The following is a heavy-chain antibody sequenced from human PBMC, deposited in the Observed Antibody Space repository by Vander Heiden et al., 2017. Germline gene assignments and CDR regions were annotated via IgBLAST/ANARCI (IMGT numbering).Heavy chain of an antibody. Sequence: EVQLLESGGGLVQPGGSLRLSCAASGFTFSSYAMSWVRQAPGKGLEWVSAISGSGGSTYYADSVKGRFTISRDNSKNTLYLQMNSLRAEETAVYYCAKRVGYCTNGVCGYYFDYWGQGTLVTVSS. CDR2: ISGSGGST. CDR3: AKRVGYCTNGVCGYYFDY. J-gene: IGHJ4*02. D-gene: IGHD2-8*01. CDR1: GFTFSSYA. V-gene: IGHV3-23*01.